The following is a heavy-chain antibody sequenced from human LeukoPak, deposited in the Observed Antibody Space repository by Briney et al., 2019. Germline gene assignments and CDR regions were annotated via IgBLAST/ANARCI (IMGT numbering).Heavy chain of an antibody. CDR3: ARDWDESSGYFYPDAFDI. V-gene: IGHV3-11*05. D-gene: IGHD3-22*01. CDR2: ISSSSSYT. J-gene: IGHJ3*02. Sequence: GGSLRLSCAASGFTFSDYYMSWIRQAPGKGLEWVSYISSSSSYTNYADSVKGRFTISRDNAKNSLYLQMNSLRVEDTAVYYCARDWDESSGYFYPDAFDIWGQGTMVTVSS. CDR1: GFTFSDYY.